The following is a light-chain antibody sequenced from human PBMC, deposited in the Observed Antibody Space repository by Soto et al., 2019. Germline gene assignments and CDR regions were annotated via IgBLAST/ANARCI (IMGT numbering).Light chain of an antibody. Sequence: QSVSESPGKTVTISCTRSSGSVASNHVQWYQQRPGSAPTTLIYENNQRPSGVPDRFSGSVDSSSNSASLTISGLKTEDEADYYCQSYDSNNVVFGGGTKLTVL. V-gene: IGLV6-57*03. CDR2: ENN. CDR3: QSYDSNNVV. CDR1: SGSVASNH. J-gene: IGLJ3*02.